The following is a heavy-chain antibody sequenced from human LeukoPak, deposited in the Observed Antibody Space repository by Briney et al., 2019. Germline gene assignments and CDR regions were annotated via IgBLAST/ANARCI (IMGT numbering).Heavy chain of an antibody. CDR2: IWPDGSDK. D-gene: IGHD3-10*01. CDR1: RFTFSDYW. Sequence: PGGSLRLSCAASRFTFSDYWMAWVRQAPGKGLEWVANIWPDGSDKYHVDSMRGRLTISRDNAQNSLNLQMNSLRAEDSGVYYCGRWGVNAGLDRWGQGTLVIVSS. V-gene: IGHV3-7*01. CDR3: GRWGVNAGLDR. J-gene: IGHJ5*02.